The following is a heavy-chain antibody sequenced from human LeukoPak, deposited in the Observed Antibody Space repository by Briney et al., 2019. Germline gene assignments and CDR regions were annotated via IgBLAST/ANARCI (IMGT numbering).Heavy chain of an antibody. CDR1: GFTFSSYG. D-gene: IGHD4-23*01. Sequence: GRSLRLSCAASGFTFSSYGMHWVRQAPGKGLEWVAVIWYDGSNKYYADSVKGRFTISGDNSKNTLYLQMNSLRAEDTAVYYCARDRADGGNYLDYWGQGTLVTVSS. CDR3: ARDRADGGNYLDY. J-gene: IGHJ4*02. CDR2: IWYDGSNK. V-gene: IGHV3-33*01.